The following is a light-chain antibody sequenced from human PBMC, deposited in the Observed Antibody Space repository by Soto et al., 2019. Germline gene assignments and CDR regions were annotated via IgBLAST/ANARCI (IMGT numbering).Light chain of an antibody. Sequence: EIVLTQSPGTLSLSPGERATLSCRASQSVSSSYLAWHQQKPGQAPRLLIYRTSNRATGIPDRFSGSGSGTDFTLTISRLEPEDFAVYWCQQYDSSPRTFGQGTKVDI. J-gene: IGKJ1*01. V-gene: IGKV3-20*01. CDR3: QQYDSSPRT. CDR2: RTS. CDR1: QSVSSSY.